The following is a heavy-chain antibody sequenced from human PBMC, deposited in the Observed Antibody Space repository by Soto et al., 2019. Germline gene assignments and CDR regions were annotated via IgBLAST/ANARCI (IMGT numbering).Heavy chain of an antibody. V-gene: IGHV3-23*01. CDR3: AKDTAYDSSGYYYSPNDAFDI. CDR1: GFPFGTYA. D-gene: IGHD3-22*01. J-gene: IGHJ3*02. CDR2: ISGSGDNT. Sequence: LRLSCAASGFPFGTYAVSWVRQAPGKGLEWVSGISGSGDNTYYADSVKGRFTISRDNPKNTLYLQMNSLRAEDTAVYYCAKDTAYDSSGYYYSPNDAFDIWGQGTKVTVSS.